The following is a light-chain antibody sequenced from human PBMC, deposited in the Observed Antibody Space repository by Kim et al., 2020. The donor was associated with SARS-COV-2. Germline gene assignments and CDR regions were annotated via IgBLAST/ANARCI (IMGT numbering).Light chain of an antibody. CDR2: GAS. J-gene: IGKJ1*01. CDR3: QQYGSSPPT. CDR1: QSVSSRY. Sequence: SRGERAPHPCRASQSVSSRYLAWYKHKPGQAPRLLMAGASTRATVIPDRFSGSGAGTDFSLTISRLEPEDFAVYYCQQYGSSPPTFGQGTKVDIK. V-gene: IGKV3-20*01.